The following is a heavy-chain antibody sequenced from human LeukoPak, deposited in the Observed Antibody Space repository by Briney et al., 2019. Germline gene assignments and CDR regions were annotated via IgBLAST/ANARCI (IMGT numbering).Heavy chain of an antibody. J-gene: IGHJ4*02. V-gene: IGHV1-69*05. D-gene: IGHD6-13*01. Sequence: GASVKVSCKASGGTFSSYAISWVRQAPGQGLEWMGGIIPIFGTANYAQKFQGRVTMTRDMSTSTVYMELSSLRSEDTAVYYCARDEAAAFDYWGQGTLVTVSS. CDR2: IIPIFGTA. CDR1: GGTFSSYA. CDR3: ARDEAAAFDY.